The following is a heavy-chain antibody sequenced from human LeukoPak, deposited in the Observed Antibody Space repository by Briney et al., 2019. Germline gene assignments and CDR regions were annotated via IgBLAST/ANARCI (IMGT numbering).Heavy chain of an antibody. Sequence: ASVKVSCKASGYTFTGYYMHWVRQAPGQGLEWMGWINPNGGGTNYAQKFQGRVTMTRDTSISTAYMELSRLRSDDTAVYYCAREGGDCSGGSCYSVYFDYWGQGTLVTVSS. J-gene: IGHJ4*02. V-gene: IGHV1-2*02. D-gene: IGHD2-15*01. CDR2: INPNGGGT. CDR3: AREGGDCSGGSCYSVYFDY. CDR1: GYTFTGYY.